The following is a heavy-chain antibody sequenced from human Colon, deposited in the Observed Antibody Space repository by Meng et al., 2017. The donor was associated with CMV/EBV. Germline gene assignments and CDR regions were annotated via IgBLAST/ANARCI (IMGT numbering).Heavy chain of an antibody. CDR3: AGGPFHAAFDL. V-gene: IGHV3-21*06. J-gene: IGHJ3*01. CDR1: GFSFSNYA. CDR2: ITTSGDYV. Sequence: GESLKISCAASGFSFSNYAMNWVRQAPGKGLEYVSSITTSGDYVFYADSVKGRFIISRDNAKNLLSLQMDSLTAGDTAVYYCAGGPFHAAFDLWGQGTMVTASS.